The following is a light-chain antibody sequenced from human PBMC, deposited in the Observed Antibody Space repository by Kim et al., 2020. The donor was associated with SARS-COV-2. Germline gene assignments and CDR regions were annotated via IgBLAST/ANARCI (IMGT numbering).Light chain of an antibody. CDR3: QKYNSAPPT. Sequence: ASVGDRVTITCRASQGIANYLAWYQQKPGKVPKVLIYAASALQSGVPSRFSGSGSGTDFTLSISSLQPEDVATYYCQKYNSAPPTFGQGTKVDIK. CDR2: AAS. CDR1: QGIANY. J-gene: IGKJ1*01. V-gene: IGKV1-27*01.